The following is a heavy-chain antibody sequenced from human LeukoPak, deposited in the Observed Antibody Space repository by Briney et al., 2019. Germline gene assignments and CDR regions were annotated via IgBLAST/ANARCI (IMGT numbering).Heavy chain of an antibody. CDR3: AKDHRRRGITFGGSYYFDY. J-gene: IGHJ4*02. V-gene: IGHV3-23*01. CDR1: GFTFSSYA. Sequence: PGGSLRLSCAASGFTFSSYAMSWVRQAPGKGLEWVSAISGSGGSTYYADSVEGRFTTSRDNSKNTLYLQMNSLRAEDTAVYYCAKDHRRRGITFGGSYYFDYWGQGTLVTVSS. D-gene: IGHD3-16*01. CDR2: ISGSGGST.